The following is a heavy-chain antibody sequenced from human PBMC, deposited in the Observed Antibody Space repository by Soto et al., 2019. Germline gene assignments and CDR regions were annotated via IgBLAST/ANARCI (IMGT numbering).Heavy chain of an antibody. CDR2: IWYDGSNK. CDR1: GFTFSSYG. J-gene: IGHJ5*02. CDR3: AREGVPGYNNWFDP. V-gene: IGHV3-33*01. Sequence: GGSLRLSCVASGFTFSSYGMHWVRQAPGKGLEWVAVIWYDGSNKYYADSVKGRFTISRDNSKNTLYLQMNSLRAEDTAVYYCAREGVPGYNNWFDPWGQGTLVTVSS. D-gene: IGHD1-1*01.